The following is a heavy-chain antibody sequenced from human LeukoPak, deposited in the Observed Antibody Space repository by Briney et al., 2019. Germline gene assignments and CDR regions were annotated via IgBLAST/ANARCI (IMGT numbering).Heavy chain of an antibody. CDR1: GGSISSYY. V-gene: IGHV4-59*08. CDR3: ARQGAGVPFDY. CDR2: IYYSGST. Sequence: SETLSLTCTVSGGSISSYYWSWIRQPPGKGLEWIGYIYYSGSTNYNPSLKSRVTISVDTSKNQFSLKLSSVTAADTAVYYCARQGAGVPFDYWGRGTLVTVSS. D-gene: IGHD3-10*01. J-gene: IGHJ4*02.